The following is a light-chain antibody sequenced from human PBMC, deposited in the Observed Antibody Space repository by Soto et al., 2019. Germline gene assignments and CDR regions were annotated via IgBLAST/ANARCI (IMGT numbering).Light chain of an antibody. Sequence: QSVLPQPPSASGTPGQRVTIYCSGSSSNIGSSTVNWYQQLPGTAPKLLIYSNNQRPSGVPDRFSGPKSGTSASLAISGLQSEDEADYYCAAWDDSLNGVFGTGTKVTVL. CDR3: AAWDDSLNGV. CDR2: SNN. CDR1: SSNIGSST. J-gene: IGLJ1*01. V-gene: IGLV1-44*01.